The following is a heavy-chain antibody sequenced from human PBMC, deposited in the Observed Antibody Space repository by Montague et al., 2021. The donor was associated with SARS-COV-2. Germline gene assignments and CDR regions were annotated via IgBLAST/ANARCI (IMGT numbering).Heavy chain of an antibody. Sequence: SETLSLTCTVSGGSISSSSYYWGWIRQPPGKGLEWIGEIYHSGSTNYNPSLKSRVTISIDKSKNQFSLKLSSVTAADTAVYYCAREFRTYGYGGQYWYIDLWGRGTLVTVSS. CDR3: AREFRTYGYGGQYWYIDL. CDR2: IYHSGST. J-gene: IGHJ2*01. D-gene: IGHD3-10*01. V-gene: IGHV4-39*07. CDR1: GGSISSSSYY.